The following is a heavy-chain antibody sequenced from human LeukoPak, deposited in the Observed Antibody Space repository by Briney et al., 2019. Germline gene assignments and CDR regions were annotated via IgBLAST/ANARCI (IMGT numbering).Heavy chain of an antibody. D-gene: IGHD6-13*01. CDR3: ARGQAAAGGSGIFDY. J-gene: IGHJ4*02. Sequence: PSETLSLTCDVSGGSISSGLYSWSWIRQPLGKGLEWIGYIYHTGSTYYNPSLKSRVTISVDTSKNQFSLKLSSVTAADTAVYYCARGQAAAGGSGIFDYWGQGTLVTVSS. CDR1: GGSISSGLYS. V-gene: IGHV4-30-2*01. CDR2: IYHTGST.